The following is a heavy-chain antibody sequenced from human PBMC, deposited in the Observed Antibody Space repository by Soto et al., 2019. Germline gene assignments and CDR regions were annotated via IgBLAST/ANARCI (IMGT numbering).Heavy chain of an antibody. Sequence: SETLSLTCAVSGGPITTTNWCNWVRQPPGKGLEWIGEIYHSGRTNSNPSLKSRVTISIDQSKNQVSLKLSSVTAADTALYYFARRAVAGTSWFDPWGQGAQVTV. CDR3: ARRAVAGTSWFDP. CDR2: IYHSGRT. D-gene: IGHD6-19*01. CDR1: GGPITTTNW. J-gene: IGHJ5*02. V-gene: IGHV4-4*02.